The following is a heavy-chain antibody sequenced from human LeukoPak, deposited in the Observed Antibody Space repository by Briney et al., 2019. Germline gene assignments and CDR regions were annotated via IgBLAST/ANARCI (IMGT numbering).Heavy chain of an antibody. V-gene: IGHV3-33*06. CDR3: AKGGQLVPYYYYGMDV. CDR2: IWYDGSNK. CDR1: GFTFSSYG. Sequence: PGGSLRLSCAASGFTFSSYGMHWVRQAPGKGLEGVAVIWYDGSNKYYADSVKGRFTISRDNSKNTLYLQMNSLRAEDTAVYYCAKGGQLVPYYYYGMDVWGQGTTVTVSS. D-gene: IGHD6-6*01. J-gene: IGHJ6*02.